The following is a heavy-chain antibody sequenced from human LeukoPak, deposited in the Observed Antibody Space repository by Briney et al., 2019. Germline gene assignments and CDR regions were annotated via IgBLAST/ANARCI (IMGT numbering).Heavy chain of an antibody. Sequence: ASVKVSCKASGYTFTGYYMHWVRQAPGQGLEWMGWINPNSGGTNYAQKLQGRVTMITDTSTSTAYMELRSLRSDDTAVYYCAREGWNFFESQNWFDPWGQGTLVTVSS. J-gene: IGHJ5*02. D-gene: IGHD1-7*01. CDR1: GYTFTGYY. CDR3: AREGWNFFESQNWFDP. CDR2: INPNSGGT. V-gene: IGHV1-2*02.